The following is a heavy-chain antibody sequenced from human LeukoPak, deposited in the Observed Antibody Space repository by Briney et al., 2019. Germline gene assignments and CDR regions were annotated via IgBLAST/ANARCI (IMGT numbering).Heavy chain of an antibody. CDR2: VTVYNGNT. J-gene: IGHJ4*02. CDR1: GGTFSSYA. D-gene: IGHD4-17*01. V-gene: IGHV1-18*01. Sequence: ASVKVSCKASGGTFSSYAISWVRQAPGQGLEWMGWVTVYNGNTNYAQKVQGRVTMTTDTSTSTAYMELRSLRSDDTAVYYCARGYDYGDYVGDFDYWGQGTLVTVSS. CDR3: ARGYDYGDYVGDFDY.